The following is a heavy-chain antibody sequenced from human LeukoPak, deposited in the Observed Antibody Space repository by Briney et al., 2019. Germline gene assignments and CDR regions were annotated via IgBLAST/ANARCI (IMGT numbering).Heavy chain of an antibody. V-gene: IGHV4-34*01. Sequence: PSETLSLTCAVYGGSFSGYYRSWIRQPPGKGLEWIGEINHSGSTNYNPSLKSRVTISVDTSKNQFSLKLSSVTAADTAVYYCARSRAYNWNYGHWGQGTLVTVSS. CDR1: GGSFSGYY. CDR3: ARSRAYNWNYGH. CDR2: INHSGST. J-gene: IGHJ4*02. D-gene: IGHD1-7*01.